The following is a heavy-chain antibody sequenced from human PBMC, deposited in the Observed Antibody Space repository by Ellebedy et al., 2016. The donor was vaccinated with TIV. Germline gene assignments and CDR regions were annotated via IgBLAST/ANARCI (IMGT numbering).Heavy chain of an antibody. J-gene: IGHJ4*02. V-gene: IGHV1-18*04. Sequence: ASVKVSCXATGYTFTTYGITWVRQAPGQGLEWMGWINAYNGKTNYAQNLQGRVTMTTDTSTTTAYMELRSLRSDDTAVYYCARGGQNYSDYWGQGTLVTVSS. CDR1: GYTFTTYG. CDR2: INAYNGKT. CDR3: ARGGQNYSDY.